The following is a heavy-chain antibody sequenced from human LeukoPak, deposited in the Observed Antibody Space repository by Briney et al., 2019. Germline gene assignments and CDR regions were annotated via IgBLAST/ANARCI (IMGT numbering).Heavy chain of an antibody. CDR3: ARDRVNDAFDI. CDR1: GDTFNSYG. CDR2: IIAILGIA. V-gene: IGHV1-69*04. Sequence: SVKVSCKASGDTFNSYGISWVRQAPGQGLEWMGRIIAILGIANYAQKFQGRVTITADKSTSTAYMELSSLRSEDTAVYYCARDRVNDAFDIWGQGTMVTVSS. J-gene: IGHJ3*02.